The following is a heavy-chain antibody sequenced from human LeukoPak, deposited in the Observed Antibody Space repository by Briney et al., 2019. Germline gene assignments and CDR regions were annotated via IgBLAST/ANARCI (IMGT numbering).Heavy chain of an antibody. Sequence: PSETLSLTCTVSGGSISPYYWTWIRQARWKGLEYIAYIHSSGSTNYIPSLKSRVTISVDTSKNHFSLEMRSVTAADTAVYYCARLGFGYISNSYYYYMDVWGKGTTVTVPS. CDR3: ARLGFGYISNSYYYYMDV. J-gene: IGHJ6*03. CDR1: GGSISPYY. D-gene: IGHD5-24*01. CDR2: IHSSGST. V-gene: IGHV4-59*08.